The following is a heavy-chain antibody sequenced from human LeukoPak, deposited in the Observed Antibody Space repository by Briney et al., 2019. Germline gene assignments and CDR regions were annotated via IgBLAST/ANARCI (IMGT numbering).Heavy chain of an antibody. CDR1: GGSIIAYY. Sequence: SETLSLTCTVSGGSIIAYYWNWIRQPAGKGLEWIGRIYTSGSTNYNPSLKSRVTMSVDTSKNQFSLKLSSVTAADTAVYYCARAVLSGSYFWYFDYWGQGTLVTVSS. D-gene: IGHD1-26*01. CDR3: ARAVLSGSYFWYFDY. J-gene: IGHJ4*02. CDR2: IYTSGST. V-gene: IGHV4-4*07.